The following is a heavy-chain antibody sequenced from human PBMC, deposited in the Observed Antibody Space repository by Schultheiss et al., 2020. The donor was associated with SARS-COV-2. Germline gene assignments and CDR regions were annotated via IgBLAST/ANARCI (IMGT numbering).Heavy chain of an antibody. V-gene: IGHV4-34*01. D-gene: IGHD5-24*01. J-gene: IGHJ4*02. CDR2: INHSGST. CDR1: GGSISSYY. Sequence: SQTLSLTCTVSGGSISSYYWSWIRQPAGKGLEWIGEINHSGSTNYNPSLKSRVTISVDTSKNQFSLKLSSVTAADTAVYYCASGREQIDYWGQGTLVTVSS. CDR3: ASGREQIDY.